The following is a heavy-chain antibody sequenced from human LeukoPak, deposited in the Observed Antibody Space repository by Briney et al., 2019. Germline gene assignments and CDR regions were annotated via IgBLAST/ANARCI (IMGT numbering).Heavy chain of an antibody. Sequence: ASVKVSCRASGYTFTSYYMHWVRQAPGQGLEWMGIINPSGGSTSYAQKFQGRVTMTRDTSTSTVYMELSSLRSEDTAIYVCASSLGPHSGWYDYWGQGSLVTVSS. CDR2: INPSGGST. V-gene: IGHV1-46*01. CDR1: GYTFTSYY. J-gene: IGHJ1*01. CDR3: ASSLGPHSGWYDY. D-gene: IGHD6-19*01.